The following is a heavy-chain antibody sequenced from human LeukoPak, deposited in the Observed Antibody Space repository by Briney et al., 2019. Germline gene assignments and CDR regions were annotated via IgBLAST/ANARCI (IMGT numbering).Heavy chain of an antibody. CDR1: GYNFANYW. J-gene: IGHJ4*02. CDR3: ARRTNWGCFDY. V-gene: IGHV5-51*01. D-gene: IGHD7-27*01. Sequence: GESLKISCKGSGYNFANYWIGWVRQVPGKGLEWMGIIYPGDSDTRYSPSFQGQVTISADKSINTAYLQWSSLKASDTAIYYCARRTNWGCFDYWGQGTLVTVSS. CDR2: IYPGDSDT.